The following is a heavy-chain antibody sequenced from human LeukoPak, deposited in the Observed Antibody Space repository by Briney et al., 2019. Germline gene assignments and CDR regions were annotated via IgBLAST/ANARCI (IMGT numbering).Heavy chain of an antibody. D-gene: IGHD4-17*01. CDR2: IWSDGSNE. CDR1: GIIFSSSG. J-gene: IGHJ4*02. Sequence: PGGSLRLSCAASGIIFSSSGMHWVRQAPGEGLEWVAMIWSDGSNEYYADSVKGRFTISRDNSKNTLYLQMNSLRAEDTAVYYCARDKGLRSLDSWGQGTLVTVSS. V-gene: IGHV3-33*01. CDR3: ARDKGLRSLDS.